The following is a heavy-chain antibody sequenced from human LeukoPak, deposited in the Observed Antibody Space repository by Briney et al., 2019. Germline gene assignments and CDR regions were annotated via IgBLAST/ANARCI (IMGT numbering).Heavy chain of an antibody. CDR2: IYPGDSDT. J-gene: IGHJ4*02. D-gene: IGHD4/OR15-4a*01. Sequence: PGESLKISCKGSGYSFTSYWIGWVRQMPGKGLEWMGIIYPGDSDTTYSPSFQGQVTISADKSISTAYLQWSSLKASDTAMYYCARHYRTTGGLWVPYYFDYWGQGTLVTVSS. CDR1: GYSFTSYW. V-gene: IGHV5-51*01. CDR3: ARHYRTTGGLWVPYYFDY.